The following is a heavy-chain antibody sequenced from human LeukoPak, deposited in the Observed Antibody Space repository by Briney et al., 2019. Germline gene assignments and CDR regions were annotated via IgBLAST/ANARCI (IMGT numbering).Heavy chain of an antibody. J-gene: IGHJ4*02. CDR2: ISGSGGST. V-gene: IGHV3-23*01. D-gene: IGHD6-19*01. CDR3: AKGKKSQWLAYFDY. CDR1: GFTFSSYA. Sequence: GGSPRLSCAASGFTFSSYAMSWVRQAPGKGLEWVSAISGSGGSTYYADSVKGRFTISRDNSKNTLYLQMNSLRAEDTAVYYCAKGKKSQWLAYFDYWGQGTLVTVSS.